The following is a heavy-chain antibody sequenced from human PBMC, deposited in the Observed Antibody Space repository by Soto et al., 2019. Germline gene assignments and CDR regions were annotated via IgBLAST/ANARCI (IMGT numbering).Heavy chain of an antibody. V-gene: IGHV3-30*18. D-gene: IGHD5-18*01. Sequence: GSLRLSCAASGFTFSSYGMHWVRQAPGKGLEWVAVISYDGSNKYYADSVKGRFTISRDNSKNTLYLQMNSLRAEDTAVYYCAKDATRRGYSYGHNDYWGQGTLVTVSS. J-gene: IGHJ4*02. CDR3: AKDATRRGYSYGHNDY. CDR1: GFTFSSYG. CDR2: ISYDGSNK.